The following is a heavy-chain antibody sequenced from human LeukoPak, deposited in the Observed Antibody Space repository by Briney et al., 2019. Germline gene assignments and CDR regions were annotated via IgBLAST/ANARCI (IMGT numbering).Heavy chain of an antibody. CDR3: ARYLGGTMIDDAFDI. J-gene: IGHJ3*02. Sequence: PGGSLRLSCEASGFTFSSYSMNWVGQAPGKGLEWVSSISSSSSYIYYADSVKGRFTISRDNAKNSLYLQMNSLRAEDTAVYYFARYLGGTMIDDAFDIWGQGTMVTVSS. CDR2: ISSSSSYI. D-gene: IGHD3-22*01. CDR1: GFTFSSYS. V-gene: IGHV3-21*01.